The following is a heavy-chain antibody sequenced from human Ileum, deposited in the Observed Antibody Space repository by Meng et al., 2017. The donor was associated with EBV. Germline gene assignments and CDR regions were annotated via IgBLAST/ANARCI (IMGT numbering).Heavy chain of an antibody. CDR1: GGSISSGCCY. V-gene: IGHV4-30-4*01. CDR2: IYKSGST. D-gene: IGHD3-22*01. J-gene: IGHJ4*02. CDR3: ARGGDTSGYSLDY. Sequence: QGQLPGAGLGLWKPSQHLSPTFAFSGGSISSGCCYWSMIRQPPAKGLEWIGYIYKSGSTYYNPSLKSRVTISVDTSKNQFFLKLGSVTAAGTGVYYWARGGDTSGYSLDYWGQGILVTVSS.